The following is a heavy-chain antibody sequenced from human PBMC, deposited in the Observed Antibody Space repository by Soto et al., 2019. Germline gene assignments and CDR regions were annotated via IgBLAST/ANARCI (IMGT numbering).Heavy chain of an antibody. J-gene: IGHJ4*02. Sequence: EVQLVESGGGLVQPGGSLRLSCAASGLTFSDRYMDWVRQAPGKGLEWVGRIRKKTNSYTTEYAASVKGRFIISRDDSTNSLYLQMRSLKTEDTAVYYCTTLTTVDYYFDYWGQGTLVTVSS. CDR3: TTLTTVDYYFDY. V-gene: IGHV3-72*01. CDR2: IRKKTNSYTT. D-gene: IGHD4-17*01. CDR1: GLTFSDRY.